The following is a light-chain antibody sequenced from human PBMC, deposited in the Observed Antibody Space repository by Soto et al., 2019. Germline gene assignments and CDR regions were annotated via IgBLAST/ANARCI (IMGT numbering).Light chain of an antibody. CDR2: DVS. CDR3: CSYAGMYIWV. J-gene: IGLJ3*02. Sequence: QSVLTQPRSVSGSPGQSVTISCTGTSSDVGAYNYVSWYQRHPGKAPKLMVHDVSERPSGVPDRFSGSKSGNTASLTISGLQAEDEADYYCCSYAGMYIWVFGGGTKVTVL. CDR1: SSDVGAYNY. V-gene: IGLV2-11*01.